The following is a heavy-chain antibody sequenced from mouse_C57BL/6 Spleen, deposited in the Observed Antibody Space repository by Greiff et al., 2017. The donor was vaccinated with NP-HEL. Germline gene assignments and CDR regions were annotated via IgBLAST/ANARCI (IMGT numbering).Heavy chain of an antibody. Sequence: EVMLVESGGGLVQPGGSMKLSCVASGFTFSNYWMNWVRQSPEKGLEWVAQIRLKSDNYATHYAESVKGRFTISRDDSKSSVYLQMNNLRAEDTGIYYCTPHYDYDPFAYWGQGTLVTVSA. CDR3: TPHYDYDPFAY. CDR2: IRLKSDNYAT. V-gene: IGHV6-3*01. J-gene: IGHJ3*01. D-gene: IGHD2-4*01. CDR1: GFTFSNYW.